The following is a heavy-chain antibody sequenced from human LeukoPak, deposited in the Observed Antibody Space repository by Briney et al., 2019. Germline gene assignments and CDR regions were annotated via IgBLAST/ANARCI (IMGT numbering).Heavy chain of an antibody. CDR3: AKDTCYHDSSGYYRFDY. J-gene: IGHJ4*02. CDR2: ISGSGGST. D-gene: IGHD3-22*01. Sequence: GGSLRLSCAASGFTFSSYAMSWVRQAPGKGLEWVSAISGSGGSTYYADSVRGRFTISRDNSKNTLYLQMNSLRAEDTAVYYCAKDTCYHDSSGYYRFDYWGQGTLVTVSS. V-gene: IGHV3-23*01. CDR1: GFTFSSYA.